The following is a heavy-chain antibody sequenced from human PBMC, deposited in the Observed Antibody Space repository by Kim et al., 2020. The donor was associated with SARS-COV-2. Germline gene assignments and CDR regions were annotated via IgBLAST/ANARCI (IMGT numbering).Heavy chain of an antibody. J-gene: IGHJ4*02. Sequence: GGSLRLSCAASGFTFSNYWMSWVRKAPGKGLEWVAHINQDGSEKNYVDSVKGRFTISRDNAKNSLYLQMNSLRGEDTAVYYCAKYKSSWDFDYWGQGTLV. D-gene: IGHD6-13*01. CDR2: INQDGSEK. CDR1: GFTFSNYW. V-gene: IGHV3-7*01. CDR3: AKYKSSWDFDY.